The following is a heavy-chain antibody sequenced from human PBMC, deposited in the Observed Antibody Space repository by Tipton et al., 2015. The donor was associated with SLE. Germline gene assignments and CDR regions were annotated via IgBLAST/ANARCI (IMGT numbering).Heavy chain of an antibody. J-gene: IGHJ5*02. CDR2: ISDSGGNT. Sequence: GSLRLSCAASGFTFSSYAMNWVRQAPGKGLEWVSAISDSGGNTYYADSVKGRFTISRDNSKNTLYLQMNRLRVDDTAVYYCAKVRAAAGIPWFDPWGQGTLVTVSS. D-gene: IGHD6-13*01. V-gene: IGHV3-23*01. CDR1: GFTFSSYA. CDR3: AKVRAAAGIPWFDP.